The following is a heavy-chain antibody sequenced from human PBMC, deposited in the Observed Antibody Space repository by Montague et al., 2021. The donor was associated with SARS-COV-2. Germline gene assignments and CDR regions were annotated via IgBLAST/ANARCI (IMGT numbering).Heavy chain of an antibody. Sequence: SLSLSWSASGFTFSNYEMNWVRQAPGKGLEWISYMSGGGTSLYYADSVRGRFTTSRDDAKKSLFLRMNSLRVEDTAIYYCARGPSYSSGWYSDYWGQGTLVTVSS. D-gene: IGHD6-19*01. J-gene: IGHJ4*02. CDR1: GFTFSNYE. CDR3: ARGPSYSSGWYSDY. V-gene: IGHV3-48*03. CDR2: MSGGGTSL.